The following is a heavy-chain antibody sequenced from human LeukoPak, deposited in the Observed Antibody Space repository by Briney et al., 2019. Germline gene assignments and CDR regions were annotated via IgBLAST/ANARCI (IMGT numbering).Heavy chain of an antibody. J-gene: IGHJ4*02. D-gene: IGHD1-1*01. CDR3: ARGLQPGGFDY. CDR2: TYYSGST. Sequence: SETLSLTCTVSGASISSYYWNWIRQPPGKGLEWIGSTYYSGSTDYNPSLKSRVTISVDTSKNQFSLKLSSVTAADTAVYYCARGLQPGGFDYWGQGTLVTVSS. V-gene: IGHV4-59*12. CDR1: GASISSYY.